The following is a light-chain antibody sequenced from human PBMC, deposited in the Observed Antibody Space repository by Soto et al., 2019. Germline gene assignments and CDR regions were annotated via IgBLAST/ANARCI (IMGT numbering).Light chain of an antibody. V-gene: IGKV3-15*01. Sequence: ERVMTQSPATLSVSAGERATLSCRASQSVGGDLAWYQQKPGQAPRLLIYGASSRAPGIPDRFSGSGSGTEFTLTISSLQSEDSAVYYCQQYENWPQLTFGGGTKVDIK. J-gene: IGKJ4*01. CDR1: QSVGGD. CDR2: GAS. CDR3: QQYENWPQLT.